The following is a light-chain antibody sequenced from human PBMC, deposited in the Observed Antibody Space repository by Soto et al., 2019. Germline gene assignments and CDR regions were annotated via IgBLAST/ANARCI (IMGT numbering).Light chain of an antibody. CDR1: PTISSW. V-gene: IGKV1-5*03. CDR2: KAS. J-gene: IGKJ1*01. CDR3: QHYNSYSEA. Sequence: IQMSNSPSSLSSSVAPEVTITCRDSPTISSWLAWYQQNPGKAPKLLIYKASTLKSGVPSRFSGSGSGTEFTLTISSLQPDDFATYYCQHYNSYSEAFGQGTKV.